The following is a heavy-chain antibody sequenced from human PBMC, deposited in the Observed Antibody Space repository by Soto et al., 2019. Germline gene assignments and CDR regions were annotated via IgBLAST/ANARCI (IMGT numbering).Heavy chain of an antibody. J-gene: IGHJ4*02. D-gene: IGHD3-22*01. CDR3: TRPYYYDSSGYYRGSDY. Sequence: GGSLRLSCAASGFTFSGSAMHWVRQASGKGLEWVGRIRSKANSYATAYAASVKGRFTISRDDSKNTAYLQMNSLKTEDTAVYYCTRPYYYDSSGYYRGSDYWGQGTLVTVSS. CDR2: IRSKANSYAT. CDR1: GFTFSGSA. V-gene: IGHV3-73*01.